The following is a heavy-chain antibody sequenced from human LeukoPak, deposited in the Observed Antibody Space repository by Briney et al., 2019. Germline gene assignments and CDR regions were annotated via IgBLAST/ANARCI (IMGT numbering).Heavy chain of an antibody. CDR2: IYYSGST. J-gene: IGHJ4*02. D-gene: IGHD3-10*01. V-gene: IGHV4-61*01. CDR1: GYSITSGYY. CDR3: ARDRGYLDYFDY. Sequence: PSETLSLTCAVSGYSITSGYYWGWIRQPPGKGLEWIGYIYYSGSTNYNPSLKSRVTISVDTSKNQFSLKLSSVTAADTAVYYCARDRGYLDYFDYWGQGTLVTVSS.